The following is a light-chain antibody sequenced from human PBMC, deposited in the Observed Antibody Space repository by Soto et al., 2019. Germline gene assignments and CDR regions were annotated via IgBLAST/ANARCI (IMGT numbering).Light chain of an antibody. CDR1: QGINHY. J-gene: IGKJ3*01. V-gene: IGKV1-27*01. Sequence: DIQMTQSPSSLSASVGDRVTITCRASQGINHYLAWFQQKPGKVPKLLIYATSTLQSGVPSRFSGSGFGTDFTLTIISLQPEDVSTYDCQKHNSAPLCFGPGTKVESK. CDR3: QKHNSAPLC. CDR2: ATS.